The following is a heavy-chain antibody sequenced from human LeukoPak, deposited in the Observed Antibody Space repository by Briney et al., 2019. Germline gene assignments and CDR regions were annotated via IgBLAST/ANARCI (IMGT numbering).Heavy chain of an antibody. CDR3: AREGGVGATYDY. Sequence: SETLSLTCTVSGGSISSSSYYWGWIRQPPGKGLEWIGSIYYSGSTYYKPSLKSRVTISVDTSKNQFSLKLSSVTAADTAVYYCAREGGVGATYDYWGQGTLVTVSS. J-gene: IGHJ4*02. CDR2: IYYSGST. CDR1: GGSISSSSYY. V-gene: IGHV4-39*07. D-gene: IGHD1-26*01.